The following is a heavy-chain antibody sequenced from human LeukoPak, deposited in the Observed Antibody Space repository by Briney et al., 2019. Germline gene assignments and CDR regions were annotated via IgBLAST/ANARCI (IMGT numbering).Heavy chain of an antibody. Sequence: GGSLRLSCAASGFTFSSYSMNWVRQAPGKGLEWVSSISSSSSYIYYADSVKGRFTISRDNAKNSLYLQMNSLRAEDTAVYYCGRVDYVWGSYRYGTFDYWGQGTLVTVSS. D-gene: IGHD3-16*02. CDR3: GRVDYVWGSYRYGTFDY. V-gene: IGHV3-21*01. CDR1: GFTFSSYS. J-gene: IGHJ4*02. CDR2: ISSSSSYI.